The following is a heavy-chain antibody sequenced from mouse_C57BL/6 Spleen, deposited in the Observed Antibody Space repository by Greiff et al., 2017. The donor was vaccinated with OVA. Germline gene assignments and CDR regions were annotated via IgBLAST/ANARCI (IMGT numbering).Heavy chain of an antibody. CDR3: ARRGYAMDY. V-gene: IGHV1-82*01. CDR1: GYAFSSSW. J-gene: IGHJ4*01. CDR2: IYPGDGDT. Sequence: QVQLQQSGPELVKPGASVKISCKASGYAFSSSWMNWVKQRPGKGLEWIGRIYPGDGDTNYNGKFKGKATLTADKSSSTAYMQHSSLTSEDSAVYFCARRGYAMDYWGQGTSVTVSS.